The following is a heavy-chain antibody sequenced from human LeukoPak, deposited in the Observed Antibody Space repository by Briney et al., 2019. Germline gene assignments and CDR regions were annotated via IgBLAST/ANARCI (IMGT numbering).Heavy chain of an antibody. CDR3: AKGGWELRSPHGAFDI. J-gene: IGHJ3*02. D-gene: IGHD1-26*01. Sequence: ASVKVSCKASGGTFSSYAISWVRQAPGQGLEWMGIINPSGGSTTYAQKFQGRVTMTRDTSTSTVYIELSSLRSEDTAVYYCAKGGWELRSPHGAFDIWGQGTMVTVSS. CDR2: INPSGGST. CDR1: GGTFSSYA. V-gene: IGHV1-46*01.